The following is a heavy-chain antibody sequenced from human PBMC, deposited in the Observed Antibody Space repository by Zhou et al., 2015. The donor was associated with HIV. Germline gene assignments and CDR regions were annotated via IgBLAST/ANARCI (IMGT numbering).Heavy chain of an antibody. Sequence: ELQLVESGGGLVQPGKSLRLSCAASGFIFSNVWMTWVRQAPGKGLEWVGRIRSKANSYATAYAASVKGRFTISRDDSKNTAYLQMNSLKTEDTAVYYCTRQERGYSFDYWGQGTLVTVSS. CDR3: TRQERGYSFDY. V-gene: IGHV3-73*01. D-gene: IGHD5-12*01. CDR1: GFIFSNVW. J-gene: IGHJ4*02. CDR2: IRSKANSYAT.